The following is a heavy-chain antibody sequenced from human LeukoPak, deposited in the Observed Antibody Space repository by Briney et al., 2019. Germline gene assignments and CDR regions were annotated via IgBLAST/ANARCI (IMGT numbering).Heavy chain of an antibody. CDR2: IADDGSNK. CDR3: ARVDDLDAFDT. D-gene: IGHD2-2*03. Sequence: PGRSLRLSCAASGFTFSSYAIHWVRQAPGKGLEWVAVIADDGSNKYYADSVKGRFTISRDNSNNTLYLQMNSLRAEDTAVYYCARVDDLDAFDTWGQGTMVTVSS. V-gene: IGHV3-30*04. J-gene: IGHJ3*02. CDR1: GFTFSSYA.